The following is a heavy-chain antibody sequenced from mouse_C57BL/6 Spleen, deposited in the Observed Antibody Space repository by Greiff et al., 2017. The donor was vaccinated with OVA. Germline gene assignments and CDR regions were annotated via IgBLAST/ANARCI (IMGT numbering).Heavy chain of an antibody. J-gene: IGHJ3*01. CDR2: INPGSGGT. CDR3: AREGMVTTVRFAY. CDR1: GYAFTNYL. D-gene: IGHD2-2*01. Sequence: VQLQESGAELVRPGTSVKVSCKASGYAFTNYLIEWVKQRPGQGLEWIGVINPGSGGTNYNEKFKGKATLTADKSSSTAYMQLSSLTSEDSAVYFCAREGMVTTVRFAYWGQGTLVTVSA. V-gene: IGHV1-54*01.